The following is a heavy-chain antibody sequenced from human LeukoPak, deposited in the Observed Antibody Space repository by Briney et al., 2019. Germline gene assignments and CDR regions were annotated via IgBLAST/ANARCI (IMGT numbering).Heavy chain of an antibody. Sequence: GGSLRLSCAASGFTFRGSAMHWVRQASGKGLEWVGRIRSKAHSYATAYAASVKGRFTISRDDSKNTAYLQMNSLKTEDTAVYYCTRHGGRDYYDSSEDAFDIWGQGTMVIVSS. D-gene: IGHD3-22*01. CDR2: IRSKAHSYAT. CDR3: TRHGGRDYYDSSEDAFDI. J-gene: IGHJ3*02. V-gene: IGHV3-73*01. CDR1: GFTFRGSA.